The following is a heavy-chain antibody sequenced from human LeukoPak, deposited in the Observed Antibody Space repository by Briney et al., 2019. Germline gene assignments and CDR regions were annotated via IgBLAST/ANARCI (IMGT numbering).Heavy chain of an antibody. J-gene: IGHJ3*02. CDR2: IIPIFGTA. Sequence: SVKVSCKASGGTFSSYAISWVRQAPGQGLEWMGGIIPIFGTANYAQKFQGRVTITADESTSTAYMELSSLRSEDAAVYYCAREKETTYYYDSSGYYDAFDIWGQGTMVTVSS. D-gene: IGHD3-22*01. V-gene: IGHV1-69*13. CDR1: GGTFSSYA. CDR3: AREKETTYYYDSSGYYDAFDI.